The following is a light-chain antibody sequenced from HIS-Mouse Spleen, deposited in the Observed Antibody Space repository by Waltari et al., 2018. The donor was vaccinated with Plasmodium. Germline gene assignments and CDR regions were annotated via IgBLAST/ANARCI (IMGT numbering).Light chain of an antibody. J-gene: IGKJ1*01. CDR2: AAS. CDR3: QQSYSTWT. V-gene: IGKV1-39*01. CDR1: QSIRSY. Sequence: DIQMTQSPSSLSASGGARITITCRASQSIRSYLNWYQQKPGKAPKLLIYAASSLQSGVPSRFSGSGSGTDFTLTISSLQPEDFATYYCQQSYSTWTFGQGTKVEIK.